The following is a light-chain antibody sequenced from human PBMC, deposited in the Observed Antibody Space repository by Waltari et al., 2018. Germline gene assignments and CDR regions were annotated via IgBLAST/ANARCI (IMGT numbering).Light chain of an antibody. J-gene: IGLJ3*02. CDR3: AAWDASLNGWV. CDR1: RPNIGTNS. CDR2: SNN. V-gene: IGLV1-44*01. Sequence: QSALTPPPSASGTPGQRVPISCSGNRPNIGTNSVHWSQQLPGTAPKLLTHSNNQRPSWVPDRFSGSKSGTSASLAISGLQSEDEAHYYCAAWDASLNGWVFGGGTKLTVL.